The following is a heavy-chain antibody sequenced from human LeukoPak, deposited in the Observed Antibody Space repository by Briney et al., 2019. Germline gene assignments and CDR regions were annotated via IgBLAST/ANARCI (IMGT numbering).Heavy chain of an antibody. CDR2: VSDNRNT. D-gene: IGHD1-26*01. J-gene: IGHJ6*02. CDR3: ARGAWELLGGMDV. V-gene: IGHV4-59*01. Sequence: SETLSLTCTVSGGSISSYYWNWIRQPPGKGLEWIGYVSDNRNTNYNPSLKSRVTISVDPSKNQFSLKLSSVTAADSAVYYCARGAWELLGGMDVWGQGTTVTVSS. CDR1: GGSISSYY.